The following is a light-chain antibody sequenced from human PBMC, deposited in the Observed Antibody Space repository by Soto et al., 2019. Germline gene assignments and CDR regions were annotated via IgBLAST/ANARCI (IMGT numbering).Light chain of an antibody. CDR2: DVS. Sequence: QSALTQPRSVSGSPGQSVTISCTGTSSDVGGYNYVSWYQQHPGKAPKLMIYDVSKRPSGVPDRFSGSKSGNTASLTISGLQAEDEADYYCCSPGVFGGGTKLTV. V-gene: IGLV2-11*01. J-gene: IGLJ2*01. CDR1: SSDVGGYNY. CDR3: CSPGV.